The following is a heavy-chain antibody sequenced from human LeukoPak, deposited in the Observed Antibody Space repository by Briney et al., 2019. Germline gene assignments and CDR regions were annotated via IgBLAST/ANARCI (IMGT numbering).Heavy chain of an antibody. V-gene: IGHV3-7*01. J-gene: IGHJ4*02. CDR3: ARGGTYTVDY. CDR2: IKGDGSER. D-gene: IGHD3/OR15-3a*01. Sequence: GGSLRLSCAASGFTFSIYWMSWVRQAPGKGLEWVATIKGDGSERYYVDSVKGRFTVSRDSAKNSMYLQMNSLRAEDTAVYYCARGGTYTVDYWGQGTLVTVSS. CDR1: GFTFSIYW.